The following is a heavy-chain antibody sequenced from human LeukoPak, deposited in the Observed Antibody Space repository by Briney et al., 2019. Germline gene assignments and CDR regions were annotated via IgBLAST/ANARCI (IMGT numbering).Heavy chain of an antibody. Sequence: SETLSLTCAVYGGSFSGYYWSWIRQPPGKRLEWIGEINHSGSTNYSPSLKSRVTISVDTSKNQFSLKLSSVTAADTAVYYCARERTTVIHNWYFDLWGRGTLVTVSS. CDR1: GGSFSGYY. CDR2: INHSGST. CDR3: ARERTTVIHNWYFDL. V-gene: IGHV4-34*01. D-gene: IGHD4-17*01. J-gene: IGHJ2*01.